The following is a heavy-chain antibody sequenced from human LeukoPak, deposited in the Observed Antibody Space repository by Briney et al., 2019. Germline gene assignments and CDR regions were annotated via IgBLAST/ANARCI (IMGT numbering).Heavy chain of an antibody. Sequence: GGSLRLSCAASGFTFSSYWMSWVRQAPGKGLEWVANIKQDGSEKYYVGSVKGRFTISRDNAKNSLYLQMNSLRAEDTAVYYCARATYYYDSSGYYYADQDAFDIWGQGTMVTVSS. CDR3: ARATYYYDSSGYYYADQDAFDI. D-gene: IGHD3-22*01. V-gene: IGHV3-7*01. J-gene: IGHJ3*02. CDR1: GFTFSSYW. CDR2: IKQDGSEK.